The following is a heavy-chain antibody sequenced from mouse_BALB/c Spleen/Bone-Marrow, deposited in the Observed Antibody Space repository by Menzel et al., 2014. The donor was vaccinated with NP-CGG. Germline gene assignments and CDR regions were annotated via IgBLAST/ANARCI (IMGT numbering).Heavy chain of an antibody. CDR1: GYTFTSYW. CDR3: ARWNYYGSLYWHFDV. J-gene: IGHJ1*01. D-gene: IGHD1-1*01. V-gene: IGHV1S81*02. CDR2: INPSNDRT. Sequence: QVQLQQSGAELVKPGASVKLSCKASGYTFTSYWMHWVKQRPGQGLEWIGEINPSNDRTNYNEKFKSKATLTVDKSSSTAYMQLSSLTSEDSAVYYCARWNYYGSLYWHFDVWGAGTTVTVSS.